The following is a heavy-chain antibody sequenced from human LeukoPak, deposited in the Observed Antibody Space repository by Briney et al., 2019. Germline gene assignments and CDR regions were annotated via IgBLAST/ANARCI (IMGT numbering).Heavy chain of an antibody. J-gene: IGHJ4*02. CDR1: GGSISSGDYY. CDR2: IYYSGST. CDR3: AGRASVSGEFDY. Sequence: SQTLSLTCTVSGGSISSGDYYWSWIRQPPGKGLEWIGYIYYSGSTYYNPSLRSRLTISVDTSKTQFSLKLSSVTAADTAVYYCAGRASVSGEFDYWGQGTLVTVSS. D-gene: IGHD3-16*01. V-gene: IGHV4-30-4*01.